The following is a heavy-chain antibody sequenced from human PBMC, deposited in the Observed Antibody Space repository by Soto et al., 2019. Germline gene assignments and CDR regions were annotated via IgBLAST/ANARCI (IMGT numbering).Heavy chain of an antibody. J-gene: IGHJ4*02. Sequence: WGSLSLSCAASGFPFSGYGIHWVRQAPRQGQEWVAVISPDGSNTNSTDSVKGRFTFSRDNPKDTVYLQMTSLRAEDTAAYYCAKDPYYYPSRGYSVFDSWGQETLLTASS. CDR3: AKDPYYYPSRGYSVFDS. CDR2: ISPDGSNT. V-gene: IGHV3-30*18. CDR1: GFPFSGYG. D-gene: IGHD3-22*01.